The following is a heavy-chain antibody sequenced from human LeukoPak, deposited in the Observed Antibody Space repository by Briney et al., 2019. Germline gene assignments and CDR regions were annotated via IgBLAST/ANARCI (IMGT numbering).Heavy chain of an antibody. Sequence: VASVKVSCKASGYTFTSYDINWVRQATGQGLEWMGWMNPNSGNTGYAQKFQGRVTITRNTSISTAYMELSSLRSEDTAVYYCARAGGHGYGLDYWGQGTLVTVSS. V-gene: IGHV1-8*03. CDR2: MNPNSGNT. CDR3: ARAGGHGYGLDY. J-gene: IGHJ4*02. D-gene: IGHD5-18*01. CDR1: GYTFTSYD.